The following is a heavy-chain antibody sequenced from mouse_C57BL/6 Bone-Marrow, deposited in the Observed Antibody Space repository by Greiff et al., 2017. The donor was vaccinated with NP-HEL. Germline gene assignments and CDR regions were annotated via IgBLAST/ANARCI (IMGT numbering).Heavy chain of an antibody. CDR3: TTGGSSPYAMDY. J-gene: IGHJ4*01. Sequence: EVQLQQSGAELVRPGASVKLSCTVSGFNIKDDYMHWVKQRPEQGLEWIGWIDPENGDTEYASKFQGKATITADTSSNPAYLQLSSLTSEDTAGYYCTTGGSSPYAMDYWGQGTSGTVSS. D-gene: IGHD1-1*01. CDR1: GFNIKDDY. CDR2: IDPENGDT. V-gene: IGHV14-4*01.